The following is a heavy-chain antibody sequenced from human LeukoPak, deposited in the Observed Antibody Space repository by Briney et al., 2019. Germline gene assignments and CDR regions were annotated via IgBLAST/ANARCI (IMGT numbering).Heavy chain of an antibody. CDR1: GYTFTGYY. Sequence: ASVKVSCKASGYTFTGYYMHWVRQAPGQGLEWMGWINPNSGGTNYAQKFQGRVTMTTDTSTSTAYMELRSLRSDDTAVYYCARAAGDTIGYDRYDYWGQGTLVTVSS. CDR3: ARAAGDTIGYDRYDY. D-gene: IGHD5-12*01. J-gene: IGHJ4*02. V-gene: IGHV1-2*02. CDR2: INPNSGGT.